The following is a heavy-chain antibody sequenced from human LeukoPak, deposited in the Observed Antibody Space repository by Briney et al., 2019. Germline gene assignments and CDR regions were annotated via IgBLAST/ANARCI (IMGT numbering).Heavy chain of an antibody. Sequence: GGSLRLSCVASGFPFSSYWMTWVRQAPGKGLEWVANIKQDGSKKSYVDSVKGRFTISRDNAKNSLYLQVNSLRAEDTAIYYCTRVGFIDEGIDYWGQGTLVTVSS. CDR1: GFPFSSYW. D-gene: IGHD3-9*01. J-gene: IGHJ4*02. V-gene: IGHV3-7*04. CDR3: TRVGFIDEGIDY. CDR2: IKQDGSKK.